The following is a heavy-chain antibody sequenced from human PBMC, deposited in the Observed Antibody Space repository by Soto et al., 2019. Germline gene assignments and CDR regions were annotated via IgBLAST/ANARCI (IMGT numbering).Heavy chain of an antibody. V-gene: IGHV1-46*03. CDR2: IKPSGGGT. Sequence: ASVKVSCKASGYTFTSYYMHWVRQAPGQGLEWMGNIKPSGGGTTYAQKFQGRVTITRDTSTSTVYMEVSSLRSEDTAVYYCAREMPSTYYFDYWGRGALVTVSS. D-gene: IGHD2-2*01. CDR3: AREMPSTYYFDY. CDR1: GYTFTSYY. J-gene: IGHJ4*02.